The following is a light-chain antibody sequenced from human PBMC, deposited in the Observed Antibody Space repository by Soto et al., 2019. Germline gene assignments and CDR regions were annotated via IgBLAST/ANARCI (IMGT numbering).Light chain of an antibody. CDR2: GAS. Sequence: EIVLTQSPGTLSLSPGERATLSCRASQSVSSSYLAWYQQKPGQAPRLLIYGASSRATGIPDRFSGSGSGTDFTLTISGLEPEDFAVYYCQQYGSSPVTFGQGTKLEIK. V-gene: IGKV3-20*01. J-gene: IGKJ2*01. CDR3: QQYGSSPVT. CDR1: QSVSSSY.